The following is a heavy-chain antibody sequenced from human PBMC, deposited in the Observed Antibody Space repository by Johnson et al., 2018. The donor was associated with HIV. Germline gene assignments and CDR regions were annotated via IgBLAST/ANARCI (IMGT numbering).Heavy chain of an antibody. V-gene: IGHV3-53*01. CDR1: GFTVSSNY. Sequence: VQLVESGGGLIQPGGSLRLSCAASGFTVSSNYMSWVRQAPGKGLEWVSVIYSGGSTYYADSVKGRFTISRDNSKNTLYLQMNSLRAEDTALYYCAKDASTLGGDAFDIWGQGTMVTVSS. CDR3: AKDASTLGGDAFDI. J-gene: IGHJ3*02. CDR2: IYSGGST. D-gene: IGHD3-16*01.